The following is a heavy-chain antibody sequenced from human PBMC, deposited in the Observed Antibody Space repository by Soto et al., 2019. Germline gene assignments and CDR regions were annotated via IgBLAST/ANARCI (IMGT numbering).Heavy chain of an antibody. CDR2: IWYDGSNK. CDR3: ARDYYFVGYSGYYPPSDKYYFDY. CDR1: GFTFSSYG. D-gene: IGHD5-12*01. Sequence: GGSLRLSCAASGFTFSSYGMHWVRQAPGKGLEWVAVIWYDGSNKYYADSVKGRFTISRDNSKNTLYLQMNSLRAEDTAVYYCARDYYFVGYSGYYPPSDKYYFDYWGQGTLVTVSS. J-gene: IGHJ4*02. V-gene: IGHV3-33*01.